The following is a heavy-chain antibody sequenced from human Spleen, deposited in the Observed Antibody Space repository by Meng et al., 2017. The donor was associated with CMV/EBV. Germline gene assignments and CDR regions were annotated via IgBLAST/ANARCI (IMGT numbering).Heavy chain of an antibody. V-gene: IGHV4-61*01. CDR2: MYYSGST. Sequence: SETLSLTCTVSGDSVGSESHYWSWIRQPPGRGLEWIGYMYYSGSTNYNPSLKSRVTISADTSKNQFSLKLSSVTAADTAVYYCARGGAVAGTGTDYWGQGTLVTVS. CDR3: ARGGAVAGTGTDY. J-gene: IGHJ4*02. D-gene: IGHD6-19*01. CDR1: GDSVGSESHY.